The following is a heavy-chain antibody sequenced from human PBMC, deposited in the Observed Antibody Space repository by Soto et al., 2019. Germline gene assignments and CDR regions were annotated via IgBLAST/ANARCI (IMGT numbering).Heavy chain of an antibody. CDR2: ISGTGGRT. V-gene: IGHV3-23*01. Sequence: EVQVLDSGGGLVQPGGSLRLSCAASGFTFNNYAMNWVRQAPGKGLEWVATISGTGGRTYYADSVKGRVTISRENSKNTLYLQMNSLRVEDTAVYYCAKDRLGGNFDYWGQGTQVTVSS. CDR1: GFTFNNYA. CDR3: AKDRLGGNFDY. J-gene: IGHJ4*02.